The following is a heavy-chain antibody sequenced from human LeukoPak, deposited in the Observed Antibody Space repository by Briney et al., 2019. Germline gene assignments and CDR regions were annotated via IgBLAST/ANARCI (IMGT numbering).Heavy chain of an antibody. CDR1: GFTFSSYW. CDR2: IKQDGSEK. Sequence: GGSLTLSCAASGFTFSSYWMSWVRQAPGKGLEWVANIKQDGSEKYYVDSVKGRFTISRDNTKNSLYLQMNSLRAEDTAVYYCARDRGYGDYESAFDIWGQGTMVTVSS. D-gene: IGHD4-17*01. V-gene: IGHV3-7*01. CDR3: ARDRGYGDYESAFDI. J-gene: IGHJ3*02.